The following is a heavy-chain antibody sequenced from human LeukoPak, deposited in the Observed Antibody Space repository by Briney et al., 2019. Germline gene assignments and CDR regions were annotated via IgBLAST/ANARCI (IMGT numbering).Heavy chain of an antibody. D-gene: IGHD1-26*01. V-gene: IGHV1-18*01. CDR3: AREPISGPTEYNWFDP. CDR1: GGTFSSYA. CDR2: ISAYSGDT. Sequence: ASVKVSCKASGGTFSSYAISWVRQAPGQGLEWMGWISAYSGDTNYAQKFQGRVTITRDTSASTAYMELSSLRSEDTAVYYCAREPISGPTEYNWFDPWGQGTLVTVSS. J-gene: IGHJ5*02.